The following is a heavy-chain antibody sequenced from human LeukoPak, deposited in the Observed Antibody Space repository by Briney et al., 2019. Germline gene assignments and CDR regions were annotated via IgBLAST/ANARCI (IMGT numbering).Heavy chain of an antibody. CDR3: ARDLAVAGSFDY. J-gene: IGHJ4*02. CDR1: GFTLSNYN. D-gene: IGHD6-19*01. CDR2: ISSSSSTI. V-gene: IGHV3-48*02. Sequence: PGGSLRLSRAASGFTLSNYNMDWVRQAPGKGLEWVSYISSSSSTIYYADSVEGRFTISRDNAKNSLYLQMNSLRDEDTAVYYCARDLAVAGSFDYWGQGTLVTVSS.